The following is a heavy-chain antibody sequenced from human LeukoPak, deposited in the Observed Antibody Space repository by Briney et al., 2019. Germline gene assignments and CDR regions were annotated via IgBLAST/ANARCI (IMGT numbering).Heavy chain of an antibody. Sequence: ASVKVSCKPSGGTLSSYAISWVRQAPGQGLEWMGGIIAIFVTANYAQKFQGRVTITADESTSTAYMELSSLRSEDTAVYYCASPGGYYYDSSGYPYYYYYYMDVWGKGTTVTVSS. V-gene: IGHV1-69*01. CDR1: GGTLSSYA. D-gene: IGHD3-22*01. CDR2: IIAIFVTA. J-gene: IGHJ6*03. CDR3: ASPGGYYYDSSGYPYYYYYYMDV.